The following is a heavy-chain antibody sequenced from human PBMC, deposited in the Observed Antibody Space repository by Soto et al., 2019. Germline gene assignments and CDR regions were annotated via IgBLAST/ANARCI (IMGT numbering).Heavy chain of an antibody. CDR2: ISGSGATT. Sequence: PGGSLRLSCAASGFPFINYAMTWVRQAPGKGLEWVSTISGSGATTYYADSVKGRFTISRDNSKNTLYLQMNSLSADDTAVYYCAKDLYGDFDYWGQGTLVTVSS. J-gene: IGHJ4*02. CDR3: AKDLYGDFDY. V-gene: IGHV3-23*01. CDR1: GFPFINYA. D-gene: IGHD4-17*01.